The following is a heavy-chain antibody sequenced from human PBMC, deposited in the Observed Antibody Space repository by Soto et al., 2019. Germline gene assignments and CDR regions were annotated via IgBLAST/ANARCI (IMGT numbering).Heavy chain of an antibody. CDR2: IYYSGST. CDR1: GGSISSSSYY. J-gene: IGHJ6*02. Sequence: SETLSLTCTVSGGSISSSSYYWGWIRQPPGKGLEWIGSIYYSGSTYYNPSLKGRVTISVDTSKNQFSLKLSSVTAADTAVYYCARQGGVRGVRTPGGMDVWGQGTTVTVS. V-gene: IGHV4-39*01. CDR3: ARQGGVRGVRTPGGMDV. D-gene: IGHD3-10*01.